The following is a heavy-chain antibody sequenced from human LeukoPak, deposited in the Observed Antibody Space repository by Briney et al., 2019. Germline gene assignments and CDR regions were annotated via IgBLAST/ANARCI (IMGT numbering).Heavy chain of an antibody. V-gene: IGHV3-7*01. J-gene: IGHJ6*02. CDR1: GFNFHNYW. D-gene: IGHD2-21*01. CDR2: INPDGSET. Sequence: GGSLRLSCVVSGFNFHNYWMTWVRQAPGKGLERLAIINPDGSETSYEDSVKGRFIVSRDNDNNSLSLDLTSVRAEDTALYYCARDLYSPPDVWGQGTSVTVSS. CDR3: ARDLYSPPDV.